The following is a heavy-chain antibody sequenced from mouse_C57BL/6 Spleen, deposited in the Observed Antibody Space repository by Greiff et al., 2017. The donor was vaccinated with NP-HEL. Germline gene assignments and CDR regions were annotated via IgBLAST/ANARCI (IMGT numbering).Heavy chain of an antibody. CDR3: ARNDYSNWYFDV. CDR1: GYTFTDYY. V-gene: IGHV1-76*01. D-gene: IGHD2-5*01. Sequence: VQLQQSGAELVRPGASVKLSCKASGYTFTDYYINWVKQRPGQGLEWIARIYPGSGNTYYNEKFKGKATLTAEKSSSTAYLQLSSLTSEDAAVYYCARNDYSNWYFDVWGTGTTVTVSS. J-gene: IGHJ1*03. CDR2: IYPGSGNT.